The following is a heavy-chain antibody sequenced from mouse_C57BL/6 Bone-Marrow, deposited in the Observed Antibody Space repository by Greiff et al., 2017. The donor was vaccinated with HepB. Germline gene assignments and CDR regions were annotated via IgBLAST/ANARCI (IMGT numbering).Heavy chain of an antibody. J-gene: IGHJ2*01. CDR1: GYTFTSYW. CDR3: AKGTAQATDFDY. Sequence: VKLQESGAELVKPGASVKLSCKASGYTFTSYWMHWVKQRPGQGLEWIGMIYPNSGSTNYNEKFKSKATLTVDKSSSTAYMQLSSLTSEDSAVYYCAKGTAQATDFDYWGQGTTLTVSS. CDR2: IYPNSGST. D-gene: IGHD3-2*02. V-gene: IGHV1-64*01.